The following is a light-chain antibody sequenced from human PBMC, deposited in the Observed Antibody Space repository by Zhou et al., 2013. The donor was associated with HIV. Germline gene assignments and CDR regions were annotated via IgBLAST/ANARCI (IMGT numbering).Light chain of an antibody. J-gene: IGKJ1*01. V-gene: IGKV1-6*01. CDR1: QTISSK. CDR3: LQDYNYPWT. Sequence: IQMTQSPSTLSASVGDRVTIICRTSQTISSKLAWYQQKPGKAPELLIYVASNLQSGAPSRFSGSGSGTDFTLTISSLQPEDVATYFCLQDYNYPWTFGQGTKVEIK. CDR2: VAS.